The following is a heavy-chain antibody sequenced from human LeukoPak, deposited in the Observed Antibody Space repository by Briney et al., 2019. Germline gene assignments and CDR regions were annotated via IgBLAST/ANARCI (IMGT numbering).Heavy chain of an antibody. CDR1: GFTFSNYA. CDR2: ISGSGDRT. CDR3: AKEVEGTTPQYWFDY. V-gene: IGHV3-23*01. D-gene: IGHD1-7*01. J-gene: IGHJ4*02. Sequence: TGGSLRLSCAASGFTFSNYAMTWIRRGPGKGLEWVSAISGSGDRTYQADSVKGRFTTSRDNSRNSLYVQLNSLRAEDTAVYYCAKEVEGTTPQYWFDYWGPGTLVTVSS.